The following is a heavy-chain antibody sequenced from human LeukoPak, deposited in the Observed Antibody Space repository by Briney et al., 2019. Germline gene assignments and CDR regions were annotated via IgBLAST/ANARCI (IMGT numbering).Heavy chain of an antibody. D-gene: IGHD6-13*01. CDR2: IYHSGST. CDR3: ARARVPIAAAGTGWFDP. Sequence: PSQTLSLTCAVSGGSISSGGYSWSWLRQPPGKGLEWIGYIYHSGSTYYTPSLKSRVTISVDRSKNQFSLKLSPVTAADTAVYYCARARVPIAAAGTGWFDPWGQGTLVTVSS. V-gene: IGHV4-30-2*01. CDR1: GGSISSGGYS. J-gene: IGHJ5*02.